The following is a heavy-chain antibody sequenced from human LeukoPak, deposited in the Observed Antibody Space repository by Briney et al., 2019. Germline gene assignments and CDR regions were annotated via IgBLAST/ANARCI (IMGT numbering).Heavy chain of an antibody. D-gene: IGHD2-15*01. V-gene: IGHV1-2*02. CDR3: ARDYCSGGSCSVFDY. CDR1: GYTFTGYY. Sequence: ASVKVSCKASGYTFTGYYIHWVRQAPEQGLEWVGWINPNSGGTNYAQKFQGRVTMTRDTSISTAYMELSRLRSDDTAVYYCARDYCSGGSCSVFDYWGQGTLVTVSS. CDR2: INPNSGGT. J-gene: IGHJ4*02.